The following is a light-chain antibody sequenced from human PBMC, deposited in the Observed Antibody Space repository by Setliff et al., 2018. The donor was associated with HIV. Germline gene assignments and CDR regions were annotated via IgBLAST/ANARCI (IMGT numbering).Light chain of an antibody. CDR3: SSYAITNTLP. CDR2: EVK. J-gene: IGLJ1*01. CDR1: SSDVGGYNY. Sequence: QSALTQPASVSGSPGQSITISCTGTSSDVGGYNYVSWYQQHPGKAPKLIIYEVKNRPSGVSNHFSGSKSGNTASLTISGLQAEDEADYYCSSYAITNTLPFGTGTKVTVL. V-gene: IGLV2-14*01.